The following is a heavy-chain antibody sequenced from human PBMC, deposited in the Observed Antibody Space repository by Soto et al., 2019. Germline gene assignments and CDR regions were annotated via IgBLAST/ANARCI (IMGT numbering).Heavy chain of an antibody. V-gene: IGHV1-18*01. CDR2: ISAYNGNT. CDR1: GYTFTSYG. Sequence: QVQLVQSGAEVKKPGASVKVSCKASGYTFTSYGISWVRQAPGQGLEWMGWISAYNGNTNYAQKLQGRVTMTTDTATSRAYLELRSLRSDDTAGYDWTRASAVADLDPWGQGTLVTVSS. CDR3: TRASAVADLDP. D-gene: IGHD6-19*01. J-gene: IGHJ5*02.